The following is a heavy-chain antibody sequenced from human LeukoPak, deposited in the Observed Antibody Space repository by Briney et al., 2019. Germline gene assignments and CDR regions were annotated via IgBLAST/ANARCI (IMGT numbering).Heavy chain of an antibody. CDR2: FDPEVVDK. V-gene: IGHV1-24*01. D-gene: IGHD5-24*01. Sequence: GASVRVSCKVSGNTLTEFSVHWVRQSPGEGLEWMGGFDPEVVDKAYAQKFQGRVTMTEDTSSDTAYMELRSLRSEDTAVYYCARPREAPHDGFFDYWGQGTLVTVSS. CDR1: GNTLTEFS. J-gene: IGHJ4*02. CDR3: ARPREAPHDGFFDY.